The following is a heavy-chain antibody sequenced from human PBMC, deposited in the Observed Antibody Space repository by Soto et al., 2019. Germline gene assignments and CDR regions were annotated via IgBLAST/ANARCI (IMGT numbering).Heavy chain of an antibody. J-gene: IGHJ5*02. V-gene: IGHV3-21*02. CDR3: TRDQGGSYDSWFDP. CDR2: ISSGGVYI. D-gene: IGHD1-26*01. Sequence: EVQIVESGGGLVQPGGSLRLSCNFTFSMYSMDWVRQAPGKGLEWVASISSGGVYIKYADSVKGRFTISRDNAKNSVSLQMNSLRVDDTALYFCTRDQGGSYDSWFDPWGQGTLVTVS. CDR1: TFSMYS.